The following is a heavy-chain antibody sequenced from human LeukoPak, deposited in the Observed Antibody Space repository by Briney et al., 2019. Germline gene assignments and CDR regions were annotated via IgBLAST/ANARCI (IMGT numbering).Heavy chain of an antibody. V-gene: IGHV3-9*01. CDR2: ISWNSGSI. CDR3: AKDMGIEGLKTNYYYYGMDV. J-gene: IGHJ6*02. D-gene: IGHD1-26*01. Sequence: PGRSLRLSCAASGFTFDDYAMHRVRQAPGKGLEWVSGISWNSGSIGYADSVKGRFTISRDNAKNSLYLQMNSLRAEDTALYYCAKDMGIEGLKTNYYYYGMDVWGQGTTVTVSS. CDR1: GFTFDDYA.